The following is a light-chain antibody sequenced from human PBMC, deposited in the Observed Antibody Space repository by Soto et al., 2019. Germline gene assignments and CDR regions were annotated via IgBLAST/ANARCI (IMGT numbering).Light chain of an antibody. CDR2: GAS. Sequence: EIVLTQSPGTLSLSPGERATLSCRASQSFNSIYLAWYQQKPGQAPRLLIYGASSRATGIPVRFSGSGSETEFTLTISSLQSEDFAVYYCQHYNYWPYTFGQGTKVDI. CDR3: QHYNYWPYT. V-gene: IGKV3-15*01. J-gene: IGKJ2*01. CDR1: QSFNSIY.